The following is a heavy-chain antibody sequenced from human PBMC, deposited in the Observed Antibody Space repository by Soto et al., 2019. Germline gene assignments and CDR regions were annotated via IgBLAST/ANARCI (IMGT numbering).Heavy chain of an antibody. Sequence: QVQLVQSGAEVKKPGASVKVSCKASGYTFTSYDINWVRQATGQGLEWMGWMNPNSGNTGYAQKFQGRVTMTRNTSIRTAYMAPTSLRSEDTAGYYWARAHVRQFWELLRWGQGTLVTVSS. D-gene: IGHD1-26*01. V-gene: IGHV1-8*01. CDR3: ARAHVRQFWELLR. J-gene: IGHJ4*02. CDR1: GYTFTSYD. CDR2: MNPNSGNT.